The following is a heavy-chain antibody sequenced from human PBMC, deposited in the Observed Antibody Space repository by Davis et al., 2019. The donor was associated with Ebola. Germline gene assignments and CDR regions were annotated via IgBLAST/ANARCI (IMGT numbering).Heavy chain of an antibody. CDR2: ISAYNGNT. J-gene: IGHJ6*02. CDR1: GYTFTSYA. V-gene: IGHV1-18*01. Sequence: ASVKVSCKASGYTFTSYAISWVRQAPGQGLEWTGWISAYNGNTNYAQKLQGRVTMTTDTSTSTAYMELRSLRSDDTAVYYCARDCSGGSCYAWGYYYGMDVWGQGTTVTVSS. CDR3: ARDCSGGSCYAWGYYYGMDV. D-gene: IGHD2-15*01.